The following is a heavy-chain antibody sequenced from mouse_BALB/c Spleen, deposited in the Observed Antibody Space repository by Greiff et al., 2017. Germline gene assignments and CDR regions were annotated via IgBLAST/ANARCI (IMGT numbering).Heavy chain of an antibody. J-gene: IGHJ4*01. CDR1: GYTFTSYW. Sequence: VQLQQPGAELVRPGASVKLSCKASGYTFTSYWINWVKQRPGQGLEWIGNIYPSDSYTNYNQKFKDKATLTVDKSSSTAYMQLSSPTSEDSAVYYCTRGATVPHYYAMDYWGQGTSVTVSS. CDR3: TRGATVPHYYAMDY. CDR2: IYPSDSYT. V-gene: IGHV1-69*02. D-gene: IGHD1-1*01.